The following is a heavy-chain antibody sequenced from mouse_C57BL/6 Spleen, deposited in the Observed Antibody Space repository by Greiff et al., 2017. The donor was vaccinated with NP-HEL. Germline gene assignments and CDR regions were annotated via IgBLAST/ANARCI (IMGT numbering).Heavy chain of an antibody. CDR1: GYTFTDYN. CDR3: ARGGDGYYAMDY. V-gene: IGHV1-18*01. CDR2: INPNNGGT. Sequence: EVKLQESGPELVKPGASVKIPCKASGYTFTDYNMDWVKQSHGKSLEWIGDINPNNGGTIYNQKFKGKATLTVDKSSSTAYMELRSLTSEDTAVYYCARGGDGYYAMDYWGQGTSVTVSS. D-gene: IGHD2-3*01. J-gene: IGHJ4*01.